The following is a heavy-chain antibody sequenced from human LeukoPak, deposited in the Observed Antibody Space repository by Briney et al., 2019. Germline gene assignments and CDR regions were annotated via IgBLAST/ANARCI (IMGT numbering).Heavy chain of an antibody. CDR2: IYYSGST. Sequence: SETLSLTCTVSGGSISSYYWSWIRQPPGKGLEWIGYIYYSGSTNYNPSLKSRLTISLDASKNQFSLKLSSVTATDTAVYYCARGEYNYFDYWGQGTLVTVSS. CDR1: GGSISSYY. CDR3: ARGEYNYFDY. D-gene: IGHD2/OR15-2a*01. V-gene: IGHV4-59*08. J-gene: IGHJ4*02.